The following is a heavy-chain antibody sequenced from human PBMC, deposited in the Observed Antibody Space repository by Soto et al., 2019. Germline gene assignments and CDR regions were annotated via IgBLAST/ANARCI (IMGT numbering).Heavy chain of an antibody. CDR3: ARRLFLDV. V-gene: IGHV3-48*04. CDR2: ISSGGNTI. Sequence: GGSLKLSGAASGLRFSANGLHWVRQAPGKGLEWVSYISSGGNTISYSDSVKGRFTISRDNAKKSVYLEMDSLRPEDTAVYYCARRLFLDVWGQGTLVTVSS. CDR1: GLRFSANG. D-gene: IGHD2-21*01. J-gene: IGHJ4*02.